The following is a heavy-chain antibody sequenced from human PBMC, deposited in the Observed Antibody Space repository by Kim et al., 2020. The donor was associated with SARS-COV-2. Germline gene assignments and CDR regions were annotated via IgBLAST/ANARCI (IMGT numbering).Heavy chain of an antibody. V-gene: IGHV1-18*01. Sequence: ASVKVSCKASGYTFTSYGISWVRQAPGQGLEWMGWISAYNGNTNYAQKFPDRVTMTTDTSTSTAYMEMRSLRSDEPAVYYFARPHLYTFGHSGFDPRRHG. D-gene: IGHD3-16*01. CDR1: GYTFTSYG. CDR3: ARPHLYTFGHSGFDP. CDR2: ISAYNGNT. J-gene: IGHJ5*02.